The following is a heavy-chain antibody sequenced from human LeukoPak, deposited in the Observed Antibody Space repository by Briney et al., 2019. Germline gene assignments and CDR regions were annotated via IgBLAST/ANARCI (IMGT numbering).Heavy chain of an antibody. CDR2: ISGSGGST. CDR1: GFTFSSYA. V-gene: IGHV3-23*01. Sequence: PGGSLRLSCAASGFTFSSYAMSWVRQAPGKGLEWVSAISGSGGSTYYADSVKGRFTISRDNSKNTLYLQMNSLRAEDTAVYYCAKEKGEYSGHDQLIDYWGQGTLVTVSS. CDR3: AKEKGEYSGHDQLIDY. J-gene: IGHJ4*02. D-gene: IGHD5-12*01.